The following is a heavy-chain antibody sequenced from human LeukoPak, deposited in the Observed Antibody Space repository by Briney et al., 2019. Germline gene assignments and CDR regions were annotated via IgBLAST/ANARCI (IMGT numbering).Heavy chain of an antibody. CDR1: GFTVSSDS. D-gene: IGHD3-3*01. V-gene: IGHV3-53*01. CDR2: IYSGGST. Sequence: GGSLRLSCTVSGFTVSSDSMSWVRQAPGKGLEWVSFIYSGGSTHYSDSVKGRFTISRDNAKNSLYLQMNSLRAEDTAVYYCARDPRFLEWFRYYYYMDVWGKGTTVTVSS. CDR3: ARDPRFLEWFRYYYYMDV. J-gene: IGHJ6*03.